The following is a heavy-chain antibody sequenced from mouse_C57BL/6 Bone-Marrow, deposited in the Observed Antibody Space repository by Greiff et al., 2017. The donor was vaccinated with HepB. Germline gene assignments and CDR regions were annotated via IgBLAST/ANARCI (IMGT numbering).Heavy chain of an antibody. D-gene: IGHD3-1*01. CDR2: IYPRSGNT. J-gene: IGHJ3*01. CDR3: ARFSGRAWFAY. V-gene: IGHV1-81*01. Sequence: VQLQESGAELARPGASVKLSCKASGYTFTSYGISWVKQRTGQGLEWIGEIYPRSGNTYYNEKFKGKATLTADKSSSTAYMELRSLTSEDSAVYFCARFSGRAWFAYWGQGTLVTVSA. CDR1: GYTFTSYG.